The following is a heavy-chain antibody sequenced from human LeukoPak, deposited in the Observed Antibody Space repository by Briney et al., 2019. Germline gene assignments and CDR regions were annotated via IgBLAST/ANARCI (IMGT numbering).Heavy chain of an antibody. V-gene: IGHV3-9*01. CDR2: ISWNSGSI. CDR3: AKDIYDDYAYFVY. J-gene: IGHJ4*02. Sequence: GGSLRLSCAASGFTFDDYAMHWVRQAPGKGREWGSGISWNSGSIGYADSVRGRFTISRDNAKNSLYLQMNTLRAEDTALYYCAKDIYDDYAYFVYWGQGTLVTVSS. CDR1: GFTFDDYA. D-gene: IGHD4-17*01.